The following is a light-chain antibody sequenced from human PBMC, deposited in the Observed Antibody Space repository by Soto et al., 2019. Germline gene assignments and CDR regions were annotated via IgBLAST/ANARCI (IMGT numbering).Light chain of an antibody. CDR2: GVS. CDR3: QKYKSWPIT. CDR1: QSVDTN. V-gene: IGKV3D-15*01. J-gene: IGKJ5*01. Sequence: EIVMTQSPATLSLSPGDTATLSCRASQSVDTNLAWYVQKTGQAPRRLMYGVSTWGTGVTARLSGSGSGTEFTLTISSLQSEDFAIYYCQKYKSWPITCGQGTRLEIK.